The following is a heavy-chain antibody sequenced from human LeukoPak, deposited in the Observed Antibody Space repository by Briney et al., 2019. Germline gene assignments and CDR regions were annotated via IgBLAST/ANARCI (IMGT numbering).Heavy chain of an antibody. CDR1: GFTFSSYA. CDR2: IESSAGRT. V-gene: IGHV3-23*01. Sequence: PGGSLRLSCAASGFTFSSYAMNWVRQAPGKGLEWVSFIESSAGRTYYVDSVKGRFTISRDNSKDTLHLQMNSLRVEGTAVYYCAKGHGDNSVYDSWGQGTLVTVSS. J-gene: IGHJ5*01. D-gene: IGHD4-17*01. CDR3: AKGHGDNSVYDS.